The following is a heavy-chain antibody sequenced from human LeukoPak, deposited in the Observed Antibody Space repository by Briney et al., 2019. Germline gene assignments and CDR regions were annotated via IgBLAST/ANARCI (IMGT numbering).Heavy chain of an antibody. CDR2: INPNSGGT. J-gene: IGHJ4*02. CDR1: GGTFSSYA. Sequence: ASVKVSCKASGGTFSSYAISWVRQAPGQGLEWMGRINPNSGGTNYAQKFQGRVTMTRDTSISTAYMELSRLRSDDTAVYYCARELAARLGSDYWGQGTLVTVSS. CDR3: ARELAARLGSDY. V-gene: IGHV1-2*06. D-gene: IGHD6-6*01.